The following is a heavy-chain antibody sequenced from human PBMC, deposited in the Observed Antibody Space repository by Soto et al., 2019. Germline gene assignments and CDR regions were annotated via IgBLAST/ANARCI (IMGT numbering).Heavy chain of an antibody. Sequence: QVQLQESGPGLVKPSQTLSLTCTVSGGSISSGGYYWSWIRQHPGKGLEWIGYIYYSGSTYYNPSLKSRVTIPVDTSKNQFSLKLSSVTAADTAVYYCARECMGRGVIMGYYFDYWGQGTLVTVSS. V-gene: IGHV4-31*03. J-gene: IGHJ4*02. D-gene: IGHD3-10*01. CDR1: GGSISSGGYY. CDR3: ARECMGRGVIMGYYFDY. CDR2: IYYSGST.